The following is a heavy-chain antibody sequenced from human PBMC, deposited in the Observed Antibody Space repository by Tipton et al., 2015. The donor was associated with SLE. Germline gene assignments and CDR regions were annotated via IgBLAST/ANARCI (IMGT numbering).Heavy chain of an antibody. D-gene: IGHD2-21*01. CDR2: IYYSGST. Sequence: TLSLTCTVSGGSISSSSYYWGWIRQPPGKGPEWIGSIYYSGSTYYNPSLKSRVTISVDTSKNQFSLKLSSVTAADTAVYYCARLRVISYYFDYWGQGTLVTVSS. CDR1: GGSISSSSYY. CDR3: ARLRVISYYFDY. V-gene: IGHV4-39*07. J-gene: IGHJ4*02.